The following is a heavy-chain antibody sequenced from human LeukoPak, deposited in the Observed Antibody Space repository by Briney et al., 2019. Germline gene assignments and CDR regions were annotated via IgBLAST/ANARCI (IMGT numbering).Heavy chain of an antibody. CDR2: IYHSGST. CDR3: ARVRDYYDSSGYSYWFDP. CDR1: GGSISSSNW. Sequence: SGTLSLTCAVSGGSISSSNWWSWVRQPPGKGLEWIGEIYHSGSTNYNPSLKSRVTISVDTSKNQFSLKLSSVTAADTAVYYCARVRDYYDSSGYSYWFDPWGQGTLVTVSS. D-gene: IGHD3-22*01. V-gene: IGHV4-4*02. J-gene: IGHJ5*02.